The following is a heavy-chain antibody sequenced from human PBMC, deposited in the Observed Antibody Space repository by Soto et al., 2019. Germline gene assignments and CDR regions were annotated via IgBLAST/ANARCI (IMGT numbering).Heavy chain of an antibody. D-gene: IGHD3-10*01. CDR2: INHSGST. J-gene: IGHJ6*02. CDR1: GGSFSGYY. V-gene: IGHV4-34*01. Sequence: PSATLSLTCAVSGGSFSGYYWSWIRQPPGKGLEWIGEINHSGSTNYNPSLKSRVTISVDTSKNQFSLEQSSVTAADTAVYYCARGRLTMVRGVMVPPYYYGMDVWGQGTTVTVSS. CDR3: ARGRLTMVRGVMVPPYYYGMDV.